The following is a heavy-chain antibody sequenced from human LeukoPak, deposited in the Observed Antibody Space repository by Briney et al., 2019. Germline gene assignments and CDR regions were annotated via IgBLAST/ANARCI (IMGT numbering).Heavy chain of an antibody. CDR2: IYHSGST. Sequence: PSETLSLTCTVSGGSISSGDYYWSWIRQHPGKGLEWIGYIYHSGSTYYNPSLKSRVTISVDRSKNQFSLKLSSVTAADTAVYYCARTSIAARRANAFDIWGLGTMVTVSS. J-gene: IGHJ3*02. V-gene: IGHV4-30-2*01. D-gene: IGHD6-6*01. CDR1: GGSISSGDYY. CDR3: ARTSIAARRANAFDI.